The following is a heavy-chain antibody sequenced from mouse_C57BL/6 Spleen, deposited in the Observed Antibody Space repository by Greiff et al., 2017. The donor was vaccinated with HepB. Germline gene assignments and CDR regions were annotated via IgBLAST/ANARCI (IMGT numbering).Heavy chain of an antibody. Sequence: DVQLVESGGGLVKPGGSLKLSCAASGFTFSSYAMSWVRQTPEKRLEWVATISDGGSYTYYPDNVKGRFTISRDNAKNNLYLQMSHLKSEDTAMYYCAREGSYSNYGGFAYWGQGTLVTVSA. V-gene: IGHV5-4*01. J-gene: IGHJ3*01. CDR1: GFTFSSYA. CDR3: AREGSYSNYGGFAY. D-gene: IGHD2-5*01. CDR2: ISDGGSYT.